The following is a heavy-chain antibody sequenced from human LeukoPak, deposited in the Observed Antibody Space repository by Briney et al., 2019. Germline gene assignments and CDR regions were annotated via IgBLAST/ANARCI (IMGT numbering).Heavy chain of an antibody. CDR2: IYSGGST. CDR1: GFTVSSNY. D-gene: IGHD2-2*01. Sequence: GGSLRLSCAASGFTVSSNYMSWVRQAPGKGLEWVSVIYSGGSTYYEDSVKGRFTISRDNSKNTLYLQMNSLRAEDTAVYYCARDASRDGSIDYWGQGTLVTVSS. V-gene: IGHV3-66*01. CDR3: ARDASRDGSIDY. J-gene: IGHJ4*02.